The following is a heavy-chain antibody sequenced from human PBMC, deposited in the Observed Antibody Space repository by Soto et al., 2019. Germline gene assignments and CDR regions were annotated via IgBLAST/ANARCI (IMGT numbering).Heavy chain of an antibody. CDR2: INPGGGST. J-gene: IGHJ4*02. Sequence: QVQLVQSGAEVKKPGASVRVSCKASGYTFTTYYMHWVRQAPGQGLEWIGIINPGGGSTSYAQKRHGRVTMTRDTSTSTVYMELSSLRSEDTAVYYCARGLAVAYSPALLWGQGTLVTVSS. V-gene: IGHV1-46*01. CDR1: GYTFTTYY. CDR3: ARGLAVAYSPALL. D-gene: IGHD6-19*01.